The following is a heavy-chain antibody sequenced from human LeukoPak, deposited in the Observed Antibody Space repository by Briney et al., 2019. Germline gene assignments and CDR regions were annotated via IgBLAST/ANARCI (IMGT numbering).Heavy chain of an antibody. CDR3: ARGSGSYYNWFDP. CDR1: GGSISNYY. J-gene: IGHJ5*02. D-gene: IGHD1-26*01. V-gene: IGHV4-59*01. Sequence: PSETLSLTCTVSGGSISNYYWSWIRQPPGKGLEWIGYMHSSGSTNYNPSLKSRVTISVDMSKNQFSLKLSSVTAADTAVYYCARGSGSYYNWFDPWGQGTLVTVSS. CDR2: MHSSGST.